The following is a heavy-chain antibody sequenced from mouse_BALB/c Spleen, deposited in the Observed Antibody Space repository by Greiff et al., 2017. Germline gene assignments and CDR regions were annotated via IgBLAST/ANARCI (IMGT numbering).Heavy chain of an antibody. D-gene: IGHD1-1*01. V-gene: IGHV2-6-7*01. J-gene: IGHJ2*01. CDR1: GFSLTGYC. CDR2: IWGDGST. Sequence: VKLVESGPGLVAPSQSLSITCTVSGFSLTGYCVNWVRQPPGKGLEWLGMIWGDGSTDYNSALKSRLSISKDNSKSQVFLKMNSLQTDDTARYYCARGTTVVDYWGQGTTLTVSS. CDR3: ARGTTVVDY.